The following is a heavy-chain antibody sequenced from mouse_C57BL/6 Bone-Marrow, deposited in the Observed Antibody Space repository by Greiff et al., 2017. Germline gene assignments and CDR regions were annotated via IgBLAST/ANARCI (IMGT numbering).Heavy chain of an antibody. CDR3: ARQEYYGPWFAY. J-gene: IGHJ3*01. CDR2: ISGGGGNT. V-gene: IGHV5-9*01. D-gene: IGHD1-1*01. Sequence: EVMLVESGGGLVKPGGSLKLSCAASGFTFSSYTMSWVRQTPEKRLEWVATISGGGGNTYYPDSVKGRFTISRDNAKNTLYLQMSSLRSEDTALYYCARQEYYGPWFAYWGQGTLVTVSA. CDR1: GFTFSSYT.